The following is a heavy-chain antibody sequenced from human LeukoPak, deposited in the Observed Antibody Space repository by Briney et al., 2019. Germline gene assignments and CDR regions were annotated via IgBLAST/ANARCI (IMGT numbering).Heavy chain of an antibody. CDR2: INTAADT. Sequence: GGSLRLSCAASGFAFSNYDMLWVRQATGKGLEWVSAINTAADTYYPDSVKGRFTISRENAKSSLYLQMDSLRVGDTAVYYCAKDRLTGTPYYFDYWGQGTLVTVSS. J-gene: IGHJ4*02. CDR1: GFAFSNYD. CDR3: AKDRLTGTPYYFDY. D-gene: IGHD1-20*01. V-gene: IGHV3-13*04.